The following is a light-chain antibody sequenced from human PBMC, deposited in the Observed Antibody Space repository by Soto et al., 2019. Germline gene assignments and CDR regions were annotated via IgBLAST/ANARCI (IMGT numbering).Light chain of an antibody. CDR1: SSDIGGYKY. Sequence: QSALTQPASVSGSPGQSITISCTGTSSDIGGYKYVSWYQQYPGKAPKLIIFEVSNRPSGVSNRFSGSKSGNTASLTISGLQSEDEADYYCSSYTITSTLYVFGAGTRSPS. CDR2: EVS. CDR3: SSYTITSTLYV. J-gene: IGLJ1*01. V-gene: IGLV2-14*01.